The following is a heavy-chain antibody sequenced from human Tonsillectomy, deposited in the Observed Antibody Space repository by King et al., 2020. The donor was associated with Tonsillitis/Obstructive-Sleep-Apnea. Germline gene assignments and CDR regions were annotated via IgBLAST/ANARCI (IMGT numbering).Heavy chain of an antibody. Sequence: QLVQSGAEVKKPGESLKISCKASGYSFTIYWIGWVRQMPGKGLEWMGIIYPGDSDTRYSPSFQGQVTISADKSISTAYLQWSSLKASDTAMYYCARGYCTSTSCYLGFDPWGQGTLVTVSS. CDR2: IYPGDSDT. D-gene: IGHD2-2*01. J-gene: IGHJ5*02. CDR3: ARGYCTSTSCYLGFDP. CDR1: GYSFTIYW. V-gene: IGHV5-51*03.